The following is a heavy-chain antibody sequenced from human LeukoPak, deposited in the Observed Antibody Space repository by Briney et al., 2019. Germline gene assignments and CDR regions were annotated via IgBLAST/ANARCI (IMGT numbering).Heavy chain of an antibody. Sequence: PSETLSLTCAVSGGSISSSNWWSWVRQPPGKGLEWTGEIYHSGSTNYNPSLKSRVTISVDKSKNQFSLKLSSVTAADTAVYYCARVRGYCSGGSCLYFDYWGQGTLVTVSS. CDR3: ARVRGYCSGGSCLYFDY. D-gene: IGHD2-15*01. CDR2: IYHSGST. CDR1: GGSISSSNW. V-gene: IGHV4-4*02. J-gene: IGHJ4*02.